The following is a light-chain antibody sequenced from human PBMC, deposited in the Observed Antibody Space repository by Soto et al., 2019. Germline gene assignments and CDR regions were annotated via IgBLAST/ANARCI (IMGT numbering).Light chain of an antibody. V-gene: IGLV2-14*01. J-gene: IGLJ2*01. Sequence: QSALTQPASVSGSPGQSITISCTGTSSDFRVYDSVSWYQQHPRKAPKLIIYGVTNRPSGVSNRFSGSKSGNTASLTVSGLQTEDEADYYCSSFRDWNTLWIFGGGTKLTVL. CDR2: GVT. CDR1: SSDFRVYDS. CDR3: SSFRDWNTLWI.